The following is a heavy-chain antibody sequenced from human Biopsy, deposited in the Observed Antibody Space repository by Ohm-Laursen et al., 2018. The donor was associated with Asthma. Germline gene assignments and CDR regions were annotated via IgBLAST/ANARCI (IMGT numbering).Heavy chain of an antibody. CDR3: ARTYYDFLTGQVKDVFGV. D-gene: IGHD3-9*01. J-gene: IGHJ3*01. CDR1: GYNFISFA. CDR2: VNTGNGDT. V-gene: IGHV1-3*04. Sequence: SSVKVSCKASGYNFISFAIHWVRQAPGQRLEWMGWVNTGNGDTKYSQKFQGRVTITRSTSASTAYMELRSLRSEDTATYYCARTYYDFLTGQVKDVFGVWGQGTMVTVSS.